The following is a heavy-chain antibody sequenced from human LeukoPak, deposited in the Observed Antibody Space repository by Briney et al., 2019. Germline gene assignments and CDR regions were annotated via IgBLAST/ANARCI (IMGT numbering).Heavy chain of an antibody. CDR3: ASANTNKVVRQWLFKGRGDAFDI. J-gene: IGHJ3*02. D-gene: IGHD6-19*01. V-gene: IGHV3-66*01. CDR2: IYSGGST. CDR1: GFTFSIYS. Sequence: GGSLRLSCAASGFTFSIYSMNWVRQAPGKGLEWVSIIYSGGSTFYADSVKGRFTISRDNAKNSLYLQMNSLRAEDTAVYYCASANTNKVVRQWLFKGRGDAFDIWGQGTMVTVSS.